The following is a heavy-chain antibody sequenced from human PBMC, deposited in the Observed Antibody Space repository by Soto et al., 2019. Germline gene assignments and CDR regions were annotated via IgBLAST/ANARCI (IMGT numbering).Heavy chain of an antibody. D-gene: IGHD6-6*01. J-gene: IGHJ2*01. CDR3: ASRAARAPGNWYFDL. CDR2: INHSGST. CDR1: GGSFSGYY. V-gene: IGHV4-34*01. Sequence: QVQLQQWGAGLLKPSETLSLTCAVYGGSFSGYYWSWIRQPPGKGLEWIGEINHSGSTNYNPSVKSRVTISVDTSKNQFSLKLSSVTAADTAVYYCASRAARAPGNWYFDLWGRGTLVTVSS.